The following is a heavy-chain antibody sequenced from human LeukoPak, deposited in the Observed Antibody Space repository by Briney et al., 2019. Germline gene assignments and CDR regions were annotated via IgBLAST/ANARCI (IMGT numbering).Heavy chain of an antibody. V-gene: IGHV3-23*01. CDR3: ARGTGGTNYRSPEY. CDR1: GFTFCIDA. CDR2: ISGSGGST. J-gene: IGHJ4*02. Sequence: GGSLRLSCAASGFTFCIDAMRWVRQAPGEGLEWGSGISGSGGSTYSADSAKGRFTISRDNSKNTLYLQMNSLRAEDTAVYYCARGTGGTNYRSPEYWGQGTLVTVSS. D-gene: IGHD1-26*01.